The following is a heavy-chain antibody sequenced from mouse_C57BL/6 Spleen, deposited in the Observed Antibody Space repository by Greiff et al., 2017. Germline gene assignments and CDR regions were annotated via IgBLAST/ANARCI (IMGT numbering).Heavy chain of an antibody. CDR1: GSTFTDYE. V-gene: IGHV1-15*01. CDR3: TRKGGYEYDRGFYYFDY. CDR2: IDPDTGGT. J-gene: IGHJ2*01. Sequence: VQLQQSGAELVRPGASVTLSCKASGSTFTDYEMHWVKQTPVHGLEWIGAIDPDTGGTSYNQKFKGQAILTADKSTSTAYMELRCLTSEDSALYYWTRKGGYEYDRGFYYFDYGGQGTTLTVSS. D-gene: IGHD2-4*01.